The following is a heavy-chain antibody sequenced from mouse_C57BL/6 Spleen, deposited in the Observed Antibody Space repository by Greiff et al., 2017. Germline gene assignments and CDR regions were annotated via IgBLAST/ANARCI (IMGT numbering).Heavy chain of an antibody. D-gene: IGHD3-3*01. Sequence: VQLQQSGAELARPGASVQMSCKASGYTFTSYTMHWVKQRPGQGLEWIGYINPSSGYTKYNQKFKDKATLTADKSSSTAYLQLSSLTSEDSAVYYCAREVAVFDYWGQGTTLTVSS. J-gene: IGHJ2*01. CDR2: INPSSGYT. CDR1: GYTFTSYT. V-gene: IGHV1-4*01. CDR3: AREVAVFDY.